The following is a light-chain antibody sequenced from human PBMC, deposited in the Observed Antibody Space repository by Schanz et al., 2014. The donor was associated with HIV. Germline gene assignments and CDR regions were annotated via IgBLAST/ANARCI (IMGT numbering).Light chain of an antibody. CDR3: QSYGNNNAAV. CDR1: RGSIASNY. J-gene: IGLJ3*02. V-gene: IGLV6-57*04. Sequence: NFMLTQPHSVSESPGKTVTISCTRSRGSIASNYVQWYQQRPGRAPTTVIFEDNQRPSGVPDRFSGSIDSSSNSASLTISGLKTEDEADYYCQSYGNNNAAVFGGGTKLTVL. CDR2: EDN.